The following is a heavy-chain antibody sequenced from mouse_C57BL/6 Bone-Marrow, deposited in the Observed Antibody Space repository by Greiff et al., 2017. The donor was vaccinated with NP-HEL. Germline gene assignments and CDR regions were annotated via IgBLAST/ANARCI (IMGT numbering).Heavy chain of an antibody. CDR3: ARSPITTVVPTQGFAY. D-gene: IGHD1-1*01. CDR1: GYTFTSYW. V-gene: IGHV1-55*01. J-gene: IGHJ3*01. Sequence: QVQLQQPGAELVKPGASVKMSCKASGYTFTSYWITWVKQRPGQGLEWIGDIYPGSGSTNYNEKFKSKATLTVDTSSSTAYMQLSSLTSEDSAVYYCARSPITTVVPTQGFAYWGQGTLVTVSA. CDR2: IYPGSGST.